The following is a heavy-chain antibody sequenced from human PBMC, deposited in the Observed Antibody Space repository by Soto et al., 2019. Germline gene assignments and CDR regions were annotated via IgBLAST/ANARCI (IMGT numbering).Heavy chain of an antibody. CDR3: ATYGSGTYKPTTFDY. V-gene: IGHV4-31*03. Sequence: QVQLQESGPGLVKPSQTLSLTCTVSGGSISSGGYYWSWIRQHPGKGLEWIGYIFYSGSTYYNPSLKSRVTISVDTSKNQFPLKLSSVTAADTAVYYCATYGSGTYKPTTFDYWGQGTLVTVSS. CDR2: IFYSGST. D-gene: IGHD3-10*01. CDR1: GGSISSGGYY. J-gene: IGHJ4*02.